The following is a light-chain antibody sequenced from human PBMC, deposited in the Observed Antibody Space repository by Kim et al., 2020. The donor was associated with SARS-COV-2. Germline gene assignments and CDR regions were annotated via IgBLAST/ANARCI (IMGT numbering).Light chain of an antibody. CDR2: YDT. Sequence: SYELTQPPSVSVAPGKTARITCGGNNIGGKSVHWYQQKPGQAHVLVIYYDTDRPSGIPERFSGSNSGNTATLTISRVEAGDEADYYCQVWHSNSDHVIFGGGTQLTVL. CDR1: NIGGKS. V-gene: IGLV3-21*04. J-gene: IGLJ2*01. CDR3: QVWHSNSDHVI.